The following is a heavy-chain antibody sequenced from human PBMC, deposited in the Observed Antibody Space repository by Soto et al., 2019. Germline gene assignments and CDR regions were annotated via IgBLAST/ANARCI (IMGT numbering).Heavy chain of an antibody. D-gene: IGHD3-16*01. CDR3: AGAMGDWGTYYYYYGLDV. J-gene: IGHJ6*02. CDR1: GDSMSVSGDSNNNHY. Sequence: SESLSLTCAVSGDSMSVSGDSNNNHYWGWVRQPPGKGLEWIGSIYYSGATNYNPSLKSRVTMSADTSKNKFSLNLSSVTAADTAIYYCAGAMGDWGTYYYYYGLDVWGQGTTVTVSS. V-gene: IGHV4-61*05. CDR2: IYYSGAT.